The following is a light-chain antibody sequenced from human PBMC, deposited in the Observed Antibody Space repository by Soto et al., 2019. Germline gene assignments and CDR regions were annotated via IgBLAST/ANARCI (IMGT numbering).Light chain of an antibody. V-gene: IGKV1-9*01. CDR1: QGISSY. Sequence: IQLTQSPSSLSASVGARVTVTCRASQGISSYLAWYQQKAVKAPKLLIYAASTLRSGVPSRFSGSGSATDFTLTISSLQPDDFATYYCQQLTSYPRSTFGQGTRLEIK. CDR2: AAS. CDR3: QQLTSYPRST. J-gene: IGKJ5*01.